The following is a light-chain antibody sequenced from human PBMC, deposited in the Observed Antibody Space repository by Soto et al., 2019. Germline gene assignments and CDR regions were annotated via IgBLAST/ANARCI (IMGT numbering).Light chain of an antibody. Sequence: QPVLTQPPSVSGAPGQRVTISCTGNRSNLGAGYDVHWYQQLPGAAPKLVIFGNRNRPSGVAERFSGSKSGISASLAITGLQAEDEADYYCQAYDYSLTASVFGGGTQLTVL. V-gene: IGLV1-40*01. CDR3: QAYDYSLTASV. CDR1: RSNLGAGYD. CDR2: GNR. J-gene: IGLJ3*02.